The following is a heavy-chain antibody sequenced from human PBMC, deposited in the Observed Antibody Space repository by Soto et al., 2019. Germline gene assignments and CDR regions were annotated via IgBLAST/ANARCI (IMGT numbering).Heavy chain of an antibody. CDR2: IYHSGST. CDR1: GGSICSGGYS. Sequence: SETLSLTCAVSGGSICSGGYSWSWIRQPPGKGLEWIGYIYHSGSTYYNPSLKSRVTISVDRSKNQFSLKLSSVTAADTAVYYCARVPSPWGQGTLVTVS. V-gene: IGHV4-30-2*01. J-gene: IGHJ5*02. CDR3: ARVPSP.